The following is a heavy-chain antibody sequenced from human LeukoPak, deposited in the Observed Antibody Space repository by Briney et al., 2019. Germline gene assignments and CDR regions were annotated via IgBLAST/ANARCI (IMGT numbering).Heavy chain of an antibody. D-gene: IGHD3-3*01. CDR3: ARSAMNSDFWSGYIDYYYYGMDV. V-gene: IGHV4-61*05. J-gene: IGHJ6*02. CDR1: GGSISSSSYY. Sequence: PSETLSLTCTVSGGSISSSSYYWSWIRQPPGKGLEWIGYIYYSGSTNYNPSLKSRVTISVDTSKNQFSLKLSSVTAADTAVYYCARSAMNSDFWSGYIDYYYYGMDVWGQGTTVTVSS. CDR2: IYYSGST.